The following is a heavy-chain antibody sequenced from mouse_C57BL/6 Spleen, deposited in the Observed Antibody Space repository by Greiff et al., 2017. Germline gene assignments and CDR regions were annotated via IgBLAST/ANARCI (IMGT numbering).Heavy chain of an antibody. J-gene: IGHJ4*01. V-gene: IGHV1-22*01. CDR2: INPNNGGN. CDR1: GYTFTDYN. D-gene: IGHD2-3*01. CDR3: ARLADGYYDYAMDY. Sequence: EVQLVESGPELVKPGASVKMSCKASGYTFTDYNMHWVKQSHGKSLEWIGYINPNNGGNSYNQKYKGKATLTVTQASSTAYMELRILTSEDSAVYYCARLADGYYDYAMDYWGQGTSVTVSS.